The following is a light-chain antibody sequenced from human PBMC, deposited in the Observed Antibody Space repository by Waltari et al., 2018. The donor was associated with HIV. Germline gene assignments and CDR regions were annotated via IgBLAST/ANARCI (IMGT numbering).Light chain of an antibody. V-gene: IGKV3-11*01. CDR1: QSVSSY. Sequence: EVVLTQSPATLSLTPGERGTLSCRASQSVSSYLAWYQQKPGQSPRLLIYDASKRATGVPVRFSGSGSGTDFTLTISSLEPEDFAVYYCLQRSDFPLTFGGGTKVEVK. CDR3: LQRSDFPLT. J-gene: IGKJ4*01. CDR2: DAS.